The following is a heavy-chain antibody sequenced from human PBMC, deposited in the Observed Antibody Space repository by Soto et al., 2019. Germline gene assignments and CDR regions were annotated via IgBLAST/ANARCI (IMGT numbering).Heavy chain of an antibody. V-gene: IGHV4-31*03. J-gene: IGHJ4*02. Sequence: SSETLSLTCTVSGGSISSGGYYWSWIRQHPGKGLEWIGYIYYSGSTYYNPSLKSRVTISVDTSKNQFSLKLSSVTAADTAVYYCARGIAAAVFGYWGQGTLVTVSS. CDR1: GGSISSGGYY. CDR2: IYYSGST. D-gene: IGHD6-13*01. CDR3: ARGIAAAVFGY.